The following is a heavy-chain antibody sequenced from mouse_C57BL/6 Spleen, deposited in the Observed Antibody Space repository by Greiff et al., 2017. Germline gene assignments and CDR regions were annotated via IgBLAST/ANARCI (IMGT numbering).Heavy chain of an antibody. V-gene: IGHV2-5*01. J-gene: IGHJ4*01. CDR1: GFSLTSYG. D-gene: IGHD1-1*01. CDR2: IWRGGST. CDR3: AKNYGSSHYAMDY. Sequence: VQLVESGPGLVQPSQSLSITCTVSGFSLTSYGVHWVRQSPGKGREWLGVIWRGGSTDYNAAFTSRLSITNDHSTIQVFFKMNSLQAYDTAIYYCAKNYGSSHYAMDYWGQGTSVTVSS.